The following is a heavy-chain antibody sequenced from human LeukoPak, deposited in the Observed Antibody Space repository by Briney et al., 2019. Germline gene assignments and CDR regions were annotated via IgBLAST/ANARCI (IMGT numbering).Heavy chain of an antibody. Sequence: PGGSLRLSCAASGFTFSSYAMSWVRQGPGKGLEWVSAISGSGGSTYYADSVKGRFTISRDNSKNTLYLQMNSLRAEDTAVYYCAKVALRGEVRGPFQRWGQGTLVTVSS. D-gene: IGHD3-16*01. V-gene: IGHV3-23*01. CDR1: GFTFSSYA. J-gene: IGHJ1*01. CDR2: ISGSGGST. CDR3: AKVALRGEVRGPFQR.